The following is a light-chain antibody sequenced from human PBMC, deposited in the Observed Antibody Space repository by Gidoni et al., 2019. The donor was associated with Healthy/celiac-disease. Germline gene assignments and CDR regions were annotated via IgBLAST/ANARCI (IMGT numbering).Light chain of an antibody. CDR3: QQYNNWPPWT. J-gene: IGKJ1*01. V-gene: IGKV3-15*01. Sequence: MVMTPSRATLSVSPGESATLSRRASPSVSSNFAWYQQKPGEAPRLLIYGASTRATCIPARCRDTGSGPEFILTSSRLQSEHFAVYYCQQYNNWPPWTFXQXTKVEIK. CDR1: PSVSSN. CDR2: GAS.